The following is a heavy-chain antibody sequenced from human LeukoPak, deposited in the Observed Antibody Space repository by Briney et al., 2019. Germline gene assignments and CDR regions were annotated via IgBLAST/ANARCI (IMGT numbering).Heavy chain of an antibody. Sequence: SETLSLTCAVYGGSFSGYYWSWIRQPPGKGLEWIGEINHSGSTNYNPSLKSRVTISVDTSKNQFSLQLNSVTPEDTAVYYCARGRGDSYKGYCSSTSCYGARYYYYYGMDVWGQGTTVTVSS. CDR2: INHSGST. J-gene: IGHJ6*02. D-gene: IGHD2-2*01. CDR1: GGSFSGYY. V-gene: IGHV4-34*01. CDR3: ARGRGDSYKGYCSSTSCYGARYYYYYGMDV.